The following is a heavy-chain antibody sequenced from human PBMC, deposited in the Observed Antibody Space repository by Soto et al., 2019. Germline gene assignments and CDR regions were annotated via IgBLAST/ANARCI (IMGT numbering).Heavy chain of an antibody. D-gene: IGHD2-2*01. V-gene: IGHV3-15*01. CDR2: IKSKTDDGTT. J-gene: IGHJ6*02. Sequence: GGSLRLSCTVSGFTFSNAWMTWVRQAPGKGLEWVGRIKSKTDDGTTDYAAPVKGRFTISRDDSRNTLYLQMNSLKTEDTAVYYCTTDSSSSAYYYYYGMDAWGQGNTVTVSS. CDR3: TTDSSSSAYYYYYGMDA. CDR1: GFTFSNAW.